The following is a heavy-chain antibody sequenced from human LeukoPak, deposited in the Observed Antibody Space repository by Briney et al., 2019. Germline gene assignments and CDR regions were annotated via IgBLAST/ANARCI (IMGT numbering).Heavy chain of an antibody. CDR3: ARAFYDSSGHYGGDSYYMDV. V-gene: IGHV3-30*03. D-gene: IGHD3-22*01. J-gene: IGHJ6*03. CDR1: RFTFSNYV. Sequence: GGSLRLSCAASRFTFSNYVMHWVRQAPGKGLEWVAVTSSDGRKKYQADSVKGRFTISRDNANNTLFLQMNSLRVDDTAVYYCARAFYDSSGHYGGDSYYMDVWGKGSTVTVSS. CDR2: TSSDGRKK.